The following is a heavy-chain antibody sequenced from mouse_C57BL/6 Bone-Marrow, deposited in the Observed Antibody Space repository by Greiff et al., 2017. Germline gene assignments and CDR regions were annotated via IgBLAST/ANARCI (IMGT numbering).Heavy chain of an antibody. CDR3: ARRTTVVAWDFDY. CDR2: IYPRSGNT. D-gene: IGHD1-1*01. Sequence: QVHVKQSGAELARPGASVKLSCKASGYTFTSYGISWVKQRTGQGLEWIGEIYPRSGNTYYNEKFKGKATLTADKSSSTAYMELRSLTSEDSAVYFCARRTTVVAWDFDYWGQGTTLTVSS. CDR1: GYTFTSYG. V-gene: IGHV1-81*01. J-gene: IGHJ2*01.